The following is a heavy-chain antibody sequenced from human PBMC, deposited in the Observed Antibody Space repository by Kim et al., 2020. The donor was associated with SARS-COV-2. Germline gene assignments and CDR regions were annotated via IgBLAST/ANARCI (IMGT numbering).Heavy chain of an antibody. Sequence: YSQHFQGKVTITRDTSATTAYMELSSLTSKDTAVYYCAREGSGSYNWLDPWGQGTLVTVSS. CDR3: AREGSGSYNWLDP. J-gene: IGHJ5*02. D-gene: IGHD3-10*01. V-gene: IGHV1-3*01.